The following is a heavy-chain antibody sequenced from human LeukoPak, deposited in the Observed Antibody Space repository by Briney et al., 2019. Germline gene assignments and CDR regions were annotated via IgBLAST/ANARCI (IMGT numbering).Heavy chain of an antibody. CDR1: GFTFSSYE. J-gene: IGHJ3*02. Sequence: PGGSLRLSCAASGFTFSSYEMNWVRQAPGKGLEWVSYISSSGSTIYYADSVKGRFTISRDNAKNSLYLQMDSLRAEDTAVYYCARHRGAKDGSDIWGQGTMVTVAS. CDR2: ISSSGSTI. CDR3: ARHRGAKDGSDI. V-gene: IGHV3-48*03. D-gene: IGHD1-26*01.